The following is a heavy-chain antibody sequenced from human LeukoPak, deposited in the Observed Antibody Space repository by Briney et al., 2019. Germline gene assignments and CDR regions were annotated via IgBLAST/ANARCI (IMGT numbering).Heavy chain of an antibody. CDR2: INHSGST. J-gene: IGHJ4*02. CDR3: ARTANGGSYYFDY. CDR1: GGSFSGYY. D-gene: IGHD1-26*01. Sequence: SETLSLTCAVYGGSFSGYYWSWIRQPPGKGLEWIGEINHSGSTNYNPSLKSRVTISVDTSKNQFSLKLSSVTAEDTAVYYCARTANGGSYYFDYWGQGTLVTVSS. V-gene: IGHV4-34*01.